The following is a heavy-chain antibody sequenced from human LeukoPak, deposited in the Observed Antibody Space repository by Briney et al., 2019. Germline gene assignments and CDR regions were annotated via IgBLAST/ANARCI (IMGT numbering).Heavy chain of an antibody. CDR3: ARRLAYSSSWYGLYYYYYMDV. Sequence: ASVKVSCKASGYTFTSYDINWVRQATGQGLEWMGWMNPNSGNTGYAQKFQGRVTMTRNTSISTAYMELSSLRSEDTAVYYCARRLAYSSSWYGLYYYYYMDVWGKGTTVTVSS. J-gene: IGHJ6*03. D-gene: IGHD6-13*01. V-gene: IGHV1-8*01. CDR2: MNPNSGNT. CDR1: GYTFTSYD.